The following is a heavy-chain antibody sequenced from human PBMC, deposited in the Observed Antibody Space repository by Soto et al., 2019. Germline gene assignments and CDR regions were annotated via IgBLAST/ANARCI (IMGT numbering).Heavy chain of an antibody. CDR3: ARVSRAIAARASYYYGMDV. Sequence: ASVTVSCKASGGTFTSYAINWVRQAPGQGLEWMGGMIPNSGNTGYAQKFQGRVTMTTNTSISTAYMELNSLRAEDTAVYYCARVSRAIAARASYYYGMDVWGQGTTVTVSS. J-gene: IGHJ6*02. V-gene: IGHV1-8*02. D-gene: IGHD6-6*01. CDR1: GGTFTSYA. CDR2: MIPNSGNT.